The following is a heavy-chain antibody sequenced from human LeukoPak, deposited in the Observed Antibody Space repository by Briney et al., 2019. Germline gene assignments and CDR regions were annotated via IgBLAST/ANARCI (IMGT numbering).Heavy chain of an antibody. Sequence: GGSLRLSCAASDFTVSSNDMTWVRQAPGKGLEWVSVIYSGGSTYYADSVKGRFTISRDNSKNTLYLQMNSLRAEDTAVYYCARVAYGRSAFDIWGQGTMVTVSS. CDR3: ARVAYGRSAFDI. J-gene: IGHJ3*02. CDR2: IYSGGST. CDR1: DFTVSSND. V-gene: IGHV3-53*01. D-gene: IGHD2-21*01.